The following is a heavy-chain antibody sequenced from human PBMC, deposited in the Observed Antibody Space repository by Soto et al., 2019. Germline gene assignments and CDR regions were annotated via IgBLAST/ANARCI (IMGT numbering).Heavy chain of an antibody. V-gene: IGHV4-31*03. Sequence: TSETLSLTCTVSGGSISSGGYYGSWIRPYPGKGLEWIGYIYYSGSTYYNPSLKSRVTISVDTSKNQFSLKLSSVTAADTAVYYCARGRVLPFLSASNALDVRGQGTTVT. CDR1: GGSISSGGYY. D-gene: IGHD3-3*01. J-gene: IGHJ6*02. CDR2: IYYSGST. CDR3: ARGRVLPFLSASNALDV.